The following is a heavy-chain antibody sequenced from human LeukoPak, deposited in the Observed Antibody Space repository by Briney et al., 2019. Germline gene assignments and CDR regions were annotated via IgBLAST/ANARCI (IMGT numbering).Heavy chain of an antibody. Sequence: WGSLRLSCAASGFTFSNYAMSWVRQAPGKGLEWVSAISGSGGSTDYADSVKGRFTISRDNSKNTLDLQMNSLRAEDTAVYYCAKMGGYSSTWYFDTWGQGTLVTVSS. D-gene: IGHD6-13*01. CDR1: GFTFSNYA. V-gene: IGHV3-23*01. CDR2: ISGSGGST. CDR3: AKMGGYSSTWYFDT. J-gene: IGHJ4*02.